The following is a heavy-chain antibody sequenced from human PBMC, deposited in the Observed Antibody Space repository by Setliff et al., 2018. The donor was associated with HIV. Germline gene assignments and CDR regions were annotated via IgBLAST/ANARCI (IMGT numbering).Heavy chain of an antibody. J-gene: IGHJ6*03. Sequence: SETLSLTCTVSGGSLNSDGYYWSWIRQLPGKGLDWIGCISYSGTTYDNPSLKSRVTISVDTSKNQFSLKLSSVTAADTAVYYCARHGAYEAYYDYMDVWGKGTTVTSP. V-gene: IGHV4-39*01. D-gene: IGHD5-12*01. CDR3: ARHGAYEAYYDYMDV. CDR2: ISYSGTT. CDR1: GGSLNSDGYY.